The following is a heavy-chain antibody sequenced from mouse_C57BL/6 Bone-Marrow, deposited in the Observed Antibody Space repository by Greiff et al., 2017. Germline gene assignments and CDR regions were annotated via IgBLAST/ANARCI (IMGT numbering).Heavy chain of an antibody. CDR1: GFTFSDYG. CDR3: ARHTGTRGYFDV. Sequence: EVMLVESGGGLVQPGGSLKLSCAASGFTFSDYGMAWVRQAPRKGPEWVEFISNLAYSIYYADTVTGRFTISRENAKNTLYLEMSSLRSEDTAMYYCARHTGTRGYFDVWGTGTTVTVSS. J-gene: IGHJ1*03. D-gene: IGHD4-1*01. CDR2: ISNLAYSI. V-gene: IGHV5-15*01.